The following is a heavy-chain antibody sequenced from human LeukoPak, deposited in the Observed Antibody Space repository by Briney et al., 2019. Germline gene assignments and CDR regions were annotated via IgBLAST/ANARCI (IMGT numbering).Heavy chain of an antibody. CDR3: ARERKSSGWATTYYFDY. CDR2: ISYDGSNK. J-gene: IGHJ4*02. Sequence: GGSLRPSCAASGFTFSSYAMHWVRQAPGKGLEWVAVISYDGSNKYYADSVKGRFTISRDNSKNTLYLQMNSLRAEDTAVYYCARERKSSGWATTYYFDYWGQGTLVTVSS. D-gene: IGHD6-19*01. V-gene: IGHV3-30*04. CDR1: GFTFSSYA.